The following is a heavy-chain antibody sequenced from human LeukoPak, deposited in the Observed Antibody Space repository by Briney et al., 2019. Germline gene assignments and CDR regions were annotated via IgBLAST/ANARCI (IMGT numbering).Heavy chain of an antibody. D-gene: IGHD3-3*01. J-gene: IGHJ2*01. Sequence: SETLSLTCTVSGVSISSYYWSWVRQPPGKGLEWIGEITHTRSTNYNPSLKSRVTISIDTSKNQFSLKLSSVTAADTAVYYCARHQGVVDLWGRGSLVSVSS. V-gene: IGHV4-34*01. CDR3: ARHQGVVDL. CDR1: GVSISSYY. CDR2: ITHTRST.